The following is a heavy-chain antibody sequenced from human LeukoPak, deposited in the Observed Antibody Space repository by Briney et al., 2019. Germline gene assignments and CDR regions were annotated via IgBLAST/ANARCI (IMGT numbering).Heavy chain of an antibody. Sequence: AWVTLRLSCAASGFTISSYSWNWVRQTPGKGLEWVSSISSSSYIYYADSVKGRLTISRDNAKNSLYLQMNRLTADDTAWYYCARDHFVDYWGQGTLVTVSS. D-gene: IGHD6-6*01. V-gene: IGHV3-21*04. CDR2: ISSSSYI. CDR3: ARDHFVDY. J-gene: IGHJ4*02. CDR1: GFTISSYS.